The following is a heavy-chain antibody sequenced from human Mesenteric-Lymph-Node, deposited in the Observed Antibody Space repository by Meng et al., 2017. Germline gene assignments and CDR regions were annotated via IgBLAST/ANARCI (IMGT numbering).Heavy chain of an antibody. V-gene: IGHV3-7*01. CDR3: ARWLPILGYCSGGSCYSIYFDY. J-gene: IGHJ4*02. CDR2: IKSDGSEK. CDR1: GFMLSNHW. Sequence: GESLKISCEGSGFMLSNHWMNWVRQAPGKGLEWVATIKSDGSEKYYVDSVRGRLTISRDNAKNSLYLQMNSLRAEDTAVYYCARWLPILGYCSGGSCYSIYFDYWGQGTLVTVSS. D-gene: IGHD2-15*01.